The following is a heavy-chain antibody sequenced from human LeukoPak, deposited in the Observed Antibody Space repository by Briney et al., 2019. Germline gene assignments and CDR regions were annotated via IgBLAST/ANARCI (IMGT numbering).Heavy chain of an antibody. V-gene: IGHV3-11*04. D-gene: IGHD3-10*02. Sequence: GGSLRLSCAASGFTFSGHYMSWVRQAPGKGLEWVSSIDRSGDSICYADSVRGRFIISRDNAKNSLYLQMNSLRAEETAVYYCAELGITMIGGVWGKGTTVTVSS. CDR3: AELGITMIGGV. CDR1: GFTFSGHY. J-gene: IGHJ6*04. CDR2: IDRSGDSI.